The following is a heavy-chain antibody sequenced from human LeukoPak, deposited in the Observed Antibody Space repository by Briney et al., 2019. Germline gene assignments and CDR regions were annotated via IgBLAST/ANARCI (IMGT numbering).Heavy chain of an antibody. D-gene: IGHD2-2*01. CDR2: IYPGDSDT. V-gene: IGHV5-51*01. CDR3: ARIRVPAAIKDAFDI. J-gene: IGHJ3*02. CDR1: GYRFTNYW. Sequence: GESLKISCKGSGYRFTNYWIGWVRQMPGKGLEWMGIIYPGDSDTRYSPSFQGQVTISTDKSISTAYLQWSSLKASDTAMYYCARIRVPAAIKDAFDIWGQGTMVTVSS.